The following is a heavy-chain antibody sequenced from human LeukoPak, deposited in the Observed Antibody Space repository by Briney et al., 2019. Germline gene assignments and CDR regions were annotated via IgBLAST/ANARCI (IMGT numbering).Heavy chain of an antibody. CDR3: AAAAVVTSEAFDY. Sequence: GTSVKVSCTASGFTFTSSAMQWVRQARGQRLEWIGWIVVGSGNTNYAQKFQERVTITRDMSTSTAYMELSSLRSEDTAVYYCAAAAVVTSEAFDYWGQGTLVTVSS. V-gene: IGHV1-58*02. CDR1: GFTFTSSA. D-gene: IGHD4-23*01. CDR2: IVVGSGNT. J-gene: IGHJ4*02.